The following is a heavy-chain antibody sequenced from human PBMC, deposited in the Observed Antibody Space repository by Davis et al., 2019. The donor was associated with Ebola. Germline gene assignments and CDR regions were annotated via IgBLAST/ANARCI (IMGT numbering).Heavy chain of an antibody. J-gene: IGHJ5*02. Sequence: SETLSLTCAVSGGFVSSGGYSWSWIRQPPGKGLEWIGYYYYTGSTHYSPSLKSRVTISIDTSKNQFSLHLSSVTAADTAVYYCGGDFPWGQGTLVTVSS. CDR3: GGDFP. CDR2: YYYTGST. CDR1: GGFVSSGGYS. V-gene: IGHV4-30-4*07.